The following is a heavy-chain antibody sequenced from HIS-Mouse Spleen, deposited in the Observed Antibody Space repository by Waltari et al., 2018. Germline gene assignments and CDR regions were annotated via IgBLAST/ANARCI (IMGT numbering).Heavy chain of an antibody. CDR2: ISSSSSTI. Sequence: NWVRQAPGKGLEWVSYISSSSSTIYYADSVKGRFTISRDNAKNSLYLQMNSLRAEDTAVYYCARVYGSGSYYNSSSDYWGQGTLVTVSS. J-gene: IGHJ4*02. CDR3: ARVYGSGSYYNSSSDY. D-gene: IGHD3-10*01. V-gene: IGHV3-48*01.